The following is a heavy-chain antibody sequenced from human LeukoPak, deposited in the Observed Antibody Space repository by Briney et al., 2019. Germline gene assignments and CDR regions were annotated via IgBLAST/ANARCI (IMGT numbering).Heavy chain of an antibody. V-gene: IGHV4-31*03. CDR2: IYYSGST. J-gene: IGHJ5*02. Sequence: SQTLSLTCTVSGGSISSGGYYWSWIRQHPGKGLEWIGYIYYSGSTYYNPSLKSRVTIPVDTSKNQFSLKLSSVTAADTAVYYCARSKSGGWLPNWFDPWGQGTLVTVSS. D-gene: IGHD5-12*01. CDR3: ARSKSGGWLPNWFDP. CDR1: GGSISSGGYY.